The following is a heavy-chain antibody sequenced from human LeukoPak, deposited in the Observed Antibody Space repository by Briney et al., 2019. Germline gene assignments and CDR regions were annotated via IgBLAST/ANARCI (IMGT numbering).Heavy chain of an antibody. CDR3: ARGTYGYYMDV. CDR1: NYSISNSLY. J-gene: IGHJ6*03. CDR2: IYRSGST. Sequence: SETLSLTCSVSNYSISNSLYWGWLRQPPGKGLECIGSIYRSGSTFYNPSLKSRVTISLDTSKNHFSLKLSSVTAADTAVYFCARGTYGYYMDVWGKGTTVTVSS. D-gene: IGHD4-17*01. V-gene: IGHV4-38-2*02.